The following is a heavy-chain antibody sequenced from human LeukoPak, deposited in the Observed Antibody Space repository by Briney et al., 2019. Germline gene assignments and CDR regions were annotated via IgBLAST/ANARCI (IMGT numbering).Heavy chain of an antibody. CDR3: ARGVYSGIAVD. V-gene: IGHV4-39*07. D-gene: IGHD6-19*01. CDR1: GGSISSGSYY. J-gene: IGHJ4*02. Sequence: PSETLSLTCTVSGGSISSGSYYWSWIRQPPGKGLEWIGEINHSGSTNYNPSLKSRVTISVDTSKNQFSLKLSSVTAADTAVYDCARGVYSGIAVDWGQGTLVTVSS. CDR2: INHSGST.